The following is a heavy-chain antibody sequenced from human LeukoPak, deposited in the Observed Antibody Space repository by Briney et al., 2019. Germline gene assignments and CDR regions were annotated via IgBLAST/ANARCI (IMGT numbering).Heavy chain of an antibody. CDR1: GYTFTSYG. V-gene: IGHV1-18*01. J-gene: IGHJ5*02. CDR3: ARVRGLLREAASYNWFDP. D-gene: IGHD1-26*01. CDR2: ISAYNGNT. Sequence: ASVKVSCKASGYTFTSYGISWVRQAPGQGLEWMGWISAYNGNTNYAQKLQGRVTMTTDTSTSTAYMELRSLRSDDTAVYYCARVRGLLREAASYNWFDPWGQGTLVTVSS.